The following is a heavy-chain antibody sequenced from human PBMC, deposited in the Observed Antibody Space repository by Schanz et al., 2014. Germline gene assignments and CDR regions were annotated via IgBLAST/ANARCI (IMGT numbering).Heavy chain of an antibody. J-gene: IGHJ6*02. CDR1: GGTFSSYT. Sequence: QVQLVQSGAEVKKPGSSVKVSCTASGGTFSSYTISWIRQAPGQGLEWMGWINVGNGNMKYSQKFQGRVTITRDTSASTAYMELTSLRSEDTAVYFCARAKRFGDMDVWGQGTTVTVSS. CDR3: ARAKRFGDMDV. D-gene: IGHD3-10*01. V-gene: IGHV1-3*01. CDR2: INVGNGNM.